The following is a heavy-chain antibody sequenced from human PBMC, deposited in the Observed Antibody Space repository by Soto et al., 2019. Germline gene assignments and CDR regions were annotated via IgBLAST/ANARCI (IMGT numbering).Heavy chain of an antibody. J-gene: IGHJ5*02. CDR2: ISYDGSSK. D-gene: IGHD3-10*01. Sequence: QVQLVESGGGVVQPGRSLRLSCAASGFTFSSYGMHWVRQDPGKGLERVEVISYDGSSKYYADSVKGRFTISRDNSKNTLYLQMNSLRAEDTAVYYCAKGSGPMVRGVIVGGLDWFDPWGQGTLVTVSS. V-gene: IGHV3-30*18. CDR1: GFTFSSYG. CDR3: AKGSGPMVRGVIVGGLDWFDP.